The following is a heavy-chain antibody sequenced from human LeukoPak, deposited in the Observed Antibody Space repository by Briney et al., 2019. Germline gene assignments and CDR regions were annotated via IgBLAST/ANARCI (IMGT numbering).Heavy chain of an antibody. CDR2: IYSGGST. J-gene: IGHJ4*02. CDR1: GFTVSSNY. Sequence: GGSLRLSCVASGFTVSSNYMSWVRQAPGKGLEWVSVIYSGGSTYYADSVKGRFTISRDNSKNALYLQMNSLRAEDTAVYYCARLDDSSSSSTLVDYWGQGTLVTVSS. D-gene: IGHD6-6*01. CDR3: ARLDDSSSSSTLVDY. V-gene: IGHV3-53*01.